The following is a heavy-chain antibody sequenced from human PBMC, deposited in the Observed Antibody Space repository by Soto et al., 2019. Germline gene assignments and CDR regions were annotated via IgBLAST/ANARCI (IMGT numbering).Heavy chain of an antibody. CDR3: ASTVAGYFDY. J-gene: IGHJ4*02. Sequence: QVQLVESGGGVVQPGRSLRLSCAASGFTFSSYGMHWVRQAAGKGLEWVAVIWYDGSNKYYADSVKGRFTISRDNSKNTLYLQMTSLRAEDTAVYYCASTVAGYFDYWGQGTLVTVSS. CDR1: GFTFSSYG. D-gene: IGHD6-19*01. CDR2: IWYDGSNK. V-gene: IGHV3-33*01.